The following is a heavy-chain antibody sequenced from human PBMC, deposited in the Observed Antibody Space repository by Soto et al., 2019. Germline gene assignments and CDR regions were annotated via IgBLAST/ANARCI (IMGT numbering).Heavy chain of an antibody. CDR2: LSYRGTT. Sequence: SETLSLTCGVYGGSFSGYYWGWIRRHPGKGLEWIGYLSYRGTTYYSPSLKSRLTMSLDTSKNQFSLKLNSVTAADTAVYYCARVSATGTRWFGPWGPGTLVTVSS. CDR3: ARVSATGTRWFGP. D-gene: IGHD6-13*01. V-gene: IGHV4-34*09. CDR1: GGSFSGYY. J-gene: IGHJ5*02.